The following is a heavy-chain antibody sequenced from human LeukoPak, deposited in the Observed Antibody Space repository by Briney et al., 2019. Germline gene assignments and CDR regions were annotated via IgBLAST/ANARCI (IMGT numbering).Heavy chain of an antibody. CDR1: GYTCTGYY. V-gene: IGHV1-2*02. Sequence: ASVKVSCKASGYTCTGYYVHWVRQAPGQGLEWMGWINTNSGGTRYSQKFQGRVTVTRDTSISTAYMEVTSLRSDDTAVYYCVRGGVPYGMDVWGQGTTVTVPS. CDR3: VRGGVPYGMDV. D-gene: IGHD1-26*01. J-gene: IGHJ6*02. CDR2: INTNSGGT.